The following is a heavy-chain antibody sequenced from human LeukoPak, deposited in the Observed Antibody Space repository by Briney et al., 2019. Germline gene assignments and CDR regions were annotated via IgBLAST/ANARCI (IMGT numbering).Heavy chain of an antibody. D-gene: IGHD6-19*01. Sequence: SETLSLTCTVSGGSISSSSYYWGWIRQPPGKGLEWIGSIYYSGSTYYNPSLKSRVTIPVDTSKNQFSLKLSSVTAADTAVYYCARGYSSGWYGTDFDYWGQGTLVTVSS. CDR1: GGSISSSSYY. V-gene: IGHV4-39*01. CDR3: ARGYSSGWYGTDFDY. CDR2: IYYSGST. J-gene: IGHJ4*02.